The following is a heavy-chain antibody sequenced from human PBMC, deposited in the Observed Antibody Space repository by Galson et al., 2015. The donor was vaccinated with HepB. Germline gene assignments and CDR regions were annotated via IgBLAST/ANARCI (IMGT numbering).Heavy chain of an antibody. CDR3: ARDQGDDYVNYYYYHGMDV. CDR1: GFTVTINY. J-gene: IGHJ6*02. D-gene: IGHD4-17*01. V-gene: IGHV3-66*02. CDR2: IYNDGSK. Sequence: SLRLSCAASGFTVTINYMSWVRQAPGKGLEWVSVIYNDGSKYYADSVKGRFTISRDNSKNTLYLQWNSVRAEDTAVYYCARDQGDDYVNYYYYHGMDVGGQGTTVTVSS.